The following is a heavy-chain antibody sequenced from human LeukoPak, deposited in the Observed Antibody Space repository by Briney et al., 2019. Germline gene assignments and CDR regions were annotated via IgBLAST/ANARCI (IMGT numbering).Heavy chain of an antibody. CDR3: ARDGPHYDILTGYLDY. Sequence: GRSLRLSCAASGFTFNSYAMHWVRQAPGKGLEWVAVISYDGSNKYYADSVKGRFTISRDNSKNTLYLQMNSLRAEDTAVYYCARDGPHYDILTGYLDYWGQGTLVTVSS. CDR2: ISYDGSNK. J-gene: IGHJ4*02. V-gene: IGHV3-30*04. CDR1: GFTFNSYA. D-gene: IGHD3-9*01.